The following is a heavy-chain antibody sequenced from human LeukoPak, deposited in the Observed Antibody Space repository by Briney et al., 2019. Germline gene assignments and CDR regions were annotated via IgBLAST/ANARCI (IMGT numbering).Heavy chain of an antibody. CDR3: AKEHYYGSGSYSPMNY. D-gene: IGHD3-10*01. Sequence: GGTLRLSCAASGFTFSNYGMAWVRQAPGKGLEWVSAISGSDGRTYYVDSVKGRSTISRDNSKNTLFLQMNSLRAEDTAVYYCAKEHYYGSGSYSPMNYWGQGTLVTVSP. CDR1: GFTFSNYG. CDR2: ISGSDGRT. J-gene: IGHJ4*02. V-gene: IGHV3-23*01.